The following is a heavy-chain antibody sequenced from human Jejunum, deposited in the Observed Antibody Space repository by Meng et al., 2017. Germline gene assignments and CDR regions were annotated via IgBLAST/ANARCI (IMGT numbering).Heavy chain of an antibody. CDR2: IDPSEST. V-gene: IGHV4-4*02. J-gene: IGHJ4*02. CDR1: GASISRTNG. CDR3: ARAYCTDVSCHDFFDS. D-gene: IGHD2-8*01. Sequence: LQESCPGLVKPSGTLPLPCGVSGASISRTNGWSWVLQPPGKGLEWIGKIDPSESTHYNPSLKGRVTISADRSKNQFSLRLTSVTAADTAIYYCARAYCTDVSCHDFFDSWGQGTLVTVSS.